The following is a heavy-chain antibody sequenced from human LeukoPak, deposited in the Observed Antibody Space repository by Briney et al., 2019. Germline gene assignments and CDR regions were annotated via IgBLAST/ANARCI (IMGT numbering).Heavy chain of an antibody. CDR2: IIPIFGTA. CDR1: GGTFSSYA. J-gene: IGHJ4*02. CDR3: ARGGVFGATISRFDY. D-gene: IGHD5-12*01. Sequence: GASVKVSCKASGGTFSSYAISWVRQAPGQGLEWMGGIIPIFGTANYAQKFQGRVTITADESTSTAYMELSSLRSEDTAVYYCARGGVFGATISRFDYWGQGTLVTVSS. V-gene: IGHV1-69*13.